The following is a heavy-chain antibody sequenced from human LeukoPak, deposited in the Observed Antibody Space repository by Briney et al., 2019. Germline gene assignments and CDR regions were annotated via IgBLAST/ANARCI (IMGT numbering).Heavy chain of an antibody. D-gene: IGHD2-8*01. J-gene: IGHJ4*02. CDR1: GFNFSDYE. V-gene: IGHV3-48*03. CDR3: ARVSANYFDY. Sequence: GGSLRLSCAASGFNFSDYEMNWVRQAPGKGLEWVSYISSSGGTTYYADSVRGRFTISRDNAKHSLYLQINSLRAEDTAVYYCARVSANYFDYWGQGTLVTVSS. CDR2: ISSSGGTT.